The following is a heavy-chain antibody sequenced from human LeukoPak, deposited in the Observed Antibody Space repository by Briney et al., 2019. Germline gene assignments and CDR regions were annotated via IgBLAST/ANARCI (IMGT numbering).Heavy chain of an antibody. CDR3: ARDSSRSFDY. V-gene: IGHV3-21*01. D-gene: IGHD2-2*01. CDR1: GFTFSSYS. CDR2: ISSSSSYI. J-gene: IGHJ4*02. Sequence: GGSLRLSCAASGFTFSSYSMNWVRQAPGKGLEWVSSISSSSSYIYYAASVKGRFTISRDNAKNSLYLQMNSLRAEDTAVYYCARDSSRSFDYWGQGTLVTVSS.